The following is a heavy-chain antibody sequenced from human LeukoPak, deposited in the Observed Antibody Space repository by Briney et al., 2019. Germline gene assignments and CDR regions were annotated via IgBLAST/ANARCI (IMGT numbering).Heavy chain of an antibody. CDR1: GFTINTNY. CDR2: IYPGGVT. Sequence: GGSLRLSCAASGFTINTNYMNWVRQAPGRGLEWLSVIYPGGVTKYAESVKGRFTISRDNAKNSLYLQMNSLRAEDTAVYYCARWKAAAGIRDDAFDIWGQGTMVTVSS. D-gene: IGHD6-13*01. J-gene: IGHJ3*02. V-gene: IGHV3-53*01. CDR3: ARWKAAAGIRDDAFDI.